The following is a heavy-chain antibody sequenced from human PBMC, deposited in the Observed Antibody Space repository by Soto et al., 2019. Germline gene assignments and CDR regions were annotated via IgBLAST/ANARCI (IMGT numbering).Heavy chain of an antibody. CDR3: ARGVTVFGLVSRFWFDP. V-gene: IGHV4-30-4*01. CDR2: IYNSGIT. D-gene: IGHD3-3*01. Sequence: PSETLSLTCTVSGGSISSGDYSWSWVRQSPGKGLEWIGHIYNSGITYYNPSLKSRVVISIDTSRNQFSLRLNSLTAAARAGYFCARGVTVFGLVSRFWFDPWGQGTVVTVSS. J-gene: IGHJ5*02. CDR1: GGSISSGDYS.